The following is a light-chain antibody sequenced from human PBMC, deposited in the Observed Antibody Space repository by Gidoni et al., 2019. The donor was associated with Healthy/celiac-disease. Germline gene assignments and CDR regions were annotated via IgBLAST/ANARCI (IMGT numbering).Light chain of an antibody. V-gene: IGKV1-27*01. CDR3: QKCNSAPRGFT. Sequence: DIQMTQSPSALSASVGDRVTITCRASQGIRNYLDWYQQKPGKVPKLLIYAASTLQAGVPSRFSGSGAGTDFTLTISSLQPEDVATYYCQKCNSAPRGFTFGPGTKVDIK. CDR1: QGIRNY. J-gene: IGKJ3*01. CDR2: AAS.